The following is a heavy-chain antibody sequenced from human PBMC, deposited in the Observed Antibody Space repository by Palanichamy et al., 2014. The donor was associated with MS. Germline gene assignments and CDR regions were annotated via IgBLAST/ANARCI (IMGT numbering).Heavy chain of an antibody. CDR1: GFTFSDYY. Sequence: QVQLVESGGGLVKPGGSLRLSCAASGFTFSDYYMSWIRQAPGKGLEWVSYISSSSSYTNYADSVKGRFTISRDNAKNSLYLQMNSLRAEDTAVYYCARGPSSSSFYYYYGMDVWGQGTTVTVSS. D-gene: IGHD6-6*01. CDR2: ISSSSSYT. J-gene: IGHJ6*02. CDR3: ARGPSSSSFYYYYGMDV. V-gene: IGHV3-11*06.